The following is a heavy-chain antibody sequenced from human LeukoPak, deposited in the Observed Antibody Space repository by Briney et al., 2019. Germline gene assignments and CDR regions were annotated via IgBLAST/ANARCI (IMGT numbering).Heavy chain of an antibody. V-gene: IGHV3-23*01. Sequence: GGSLRLSCAASGFTFSSYAMSWVRQAPVKGLEWVSAISGSGGSTYYADSVKGRFTISRDNSKNTLYLQMNSLGAEDTAVYYCAKDQAHYYDSSGDAFDIWGQGTMVTVSS. D-gene: IGHD3-22*01. J-gene: IGHJ3*02. CDR3: AKDQAHYYDSSGDAFDI. CDR2: ISGSGGST. CDR1: GFTFSSYA.